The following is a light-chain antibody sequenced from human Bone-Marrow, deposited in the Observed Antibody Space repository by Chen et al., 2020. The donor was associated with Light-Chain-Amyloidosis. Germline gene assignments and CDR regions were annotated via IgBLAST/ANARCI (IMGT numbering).Light chain of an antibody. CDR2: RDT. V-gene: IGLV3-25*03. CDR1: DLPTKY. Sequence: SYELTQPHPVSVSPAQTPRTTCPGDDLPTKYAYWYQQKPGQAPVLVIHRDTERPSGISERFSGSSSGTTATLTISGVQAEDEADYHCQSADSSGTYEVIFGGGTKLTVL. J-gene: IGLJ2*01. CDR3: QSADSSGTYEVI.